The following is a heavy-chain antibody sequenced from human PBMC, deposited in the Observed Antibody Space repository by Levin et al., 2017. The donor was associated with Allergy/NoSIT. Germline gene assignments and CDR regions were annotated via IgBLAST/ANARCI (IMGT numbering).Heavy chain of an antibody. CDR1: GYTFTGYY. D-gene: IGHD2-2*01. CDR2: IDPFSGDT. Sequence: GESLKISCQASGYTFTGYYVHWVRQAPGQGLEWMGWIDPFSGDTNYAQKFQGKVTMTRDTMNTAYLELSRLRSDDTAVYYCAGVPPTYQSRDNPPKDFYYGLDVWGQGATVIVSS. J-gene: IGHJ6*02. CDR3: AGVPPTYQSRDNPPKDFYYGLDV. V-gene: IGHV1-2*02.